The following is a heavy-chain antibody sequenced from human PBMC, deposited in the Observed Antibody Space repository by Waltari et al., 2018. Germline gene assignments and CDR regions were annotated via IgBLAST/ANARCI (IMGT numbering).Heavy chain of an antibody. CDR1: GFDFRGYV. J-gene: IGHJ4*02. Sequence: QVQLVESGGGVVQPGRSLRLSCAASGFDFRGYVMHWVRQAPGKGLEWVAVIWYDGRYEDYADSVKGRFTISRDNSKDTLYLQMNSLRAEDTAVYYCARDFASTYFFDYWGQGTLVTVSS. V-gene: IGHV3-33*01. CDR2: IWYDGRYE. CDR3: ARDFASTYFFDY.